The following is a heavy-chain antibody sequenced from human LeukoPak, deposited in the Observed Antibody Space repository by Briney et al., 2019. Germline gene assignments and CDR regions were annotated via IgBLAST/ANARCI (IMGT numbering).Heavy chain of an antibody. CDR2: INSDGSST. CDR3: ARDYHRGYSYGWARNWFDP. V-gene: IGHV3-74*01. J-gene: IGHJ5*02. CDR1: GFTFSSYW. D-gene: IGHD5-18*01. Sequence: GGSLRLSCAASGFTFSSYWMHWVRQAPGKGLVWVPRINSDGSSTSYADSVKGRFTISRDNAKNTLYLQMNSLRAEDTAVYYCARDYHRGYSYGWARNWFDPWGQGTLVTVS.